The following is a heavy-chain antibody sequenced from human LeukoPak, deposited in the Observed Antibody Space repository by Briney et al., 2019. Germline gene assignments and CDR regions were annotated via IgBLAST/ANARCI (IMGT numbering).Heavy chain of an antibody. CDR3: ARDLRYCGGDCYPVYYFDY. V-gene: IGHV1-2*02. D-gene: IGHD2-21*02. J-gene: IGHJ4*02. CDR1: GYTFTGYY. Sequence: GASVKVSCKASGYTFTGYYMHWVRQAPGQGLEWMGWINPNSGGTNYAQKFQGRVTMTRDTSISTAYMELSRLRSDDTAVYYCARDLRYCGGDCYPVYYFDYWGQGTLVTVSS. CDR2: INPNSGGT.